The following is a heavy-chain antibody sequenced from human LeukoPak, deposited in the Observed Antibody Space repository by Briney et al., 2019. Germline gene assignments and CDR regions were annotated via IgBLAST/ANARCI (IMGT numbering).Heavy chain of an antibody. CDR2: IYWDGND. V-gene: IGHV2-5*02. CDR1: GFSLTTSGLG. CDR3: AHPREYGDFSGFDY. Sequence: ESGPTLVNPTQTLTLTCTFSGFSLTTSGLGVGWIRQPPGKALEWLALIYWDGNDRYSPSLRSRLTITKDTSKHQVVLTMTNMDPVDTATYYCAHPREYGDFSGFDYWGQGTLVTVSS. J-gene: IGHJ4*02. D-gene: IGHD4-17*01.